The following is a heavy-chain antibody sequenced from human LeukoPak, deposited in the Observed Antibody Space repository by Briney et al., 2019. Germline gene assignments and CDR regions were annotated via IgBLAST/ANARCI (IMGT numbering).Heavy chain of an antibody. V-gene: IGHV3-21*01. CDR2: ISSSSSYI. CDR3: ARETYYDFWSGYYLSAFDI. J-gene: IGHJ3*02. D-gene: IGHD3-3*01. CDR1: GFTFSSYS. Sequence: GGSLRLSCAASGFTFSSYSMNWVRQAPGKGLEWVSSISSSSSYIYYADSVKGRFTISRDNAKNSLYLQMNSLRAEDTAVYYCARETYYDFWSGYYLSAFDIWGQGTMVTVSS.